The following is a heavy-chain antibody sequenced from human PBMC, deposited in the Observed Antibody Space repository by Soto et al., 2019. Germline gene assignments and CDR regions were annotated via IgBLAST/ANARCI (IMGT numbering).Heavy chain of an antibody. CDR2: IYPDDSDT. CDR3: ARKGSNGGMYVYGIVV. D-gene: IGHD4-17*01. J-gene: IGHJ6*02. Sequence: PGESLKISCRGSGYTFTSYWIAWVRQRPGKGLEWLGIIYPDDSDTRYSPPFQGQVTISADKSINTAYLQWSSLKASDTATYYCARKGSNGGMYVYGIVVWGQGTTVTVS. V-gene: IGHV5-51*01. CDR1: GYTFTSYW.